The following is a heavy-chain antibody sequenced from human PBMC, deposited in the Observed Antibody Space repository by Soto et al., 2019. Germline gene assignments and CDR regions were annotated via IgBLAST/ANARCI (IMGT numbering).Heavy chain of an antibody. Sequence: GGSLRLSCAASGFTVSSNYMSWVRQAPGKGLEWVSVISGSGGSTYYADSVKGRFTISRDNSKNTLYLQMNSLRAEDTAVYYCAKTPSLVVAATFDYWGQGTLVTVSS. CDR1: GFTVSSNY. D-gene: IGHD2-15*01. CDR3: AKTPSLVVAATFDY. V-gene: IGHV3-23*01. CDR2: ISGSGGST. J-gene: IGHJ4*02.